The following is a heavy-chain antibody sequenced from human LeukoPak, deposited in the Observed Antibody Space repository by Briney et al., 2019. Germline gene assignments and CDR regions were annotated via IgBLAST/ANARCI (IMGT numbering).Heavy chain of an antibody. CDR2: IRYDGSNK. CDR1: GFTFSSYG. CDR3: AKDRSLPPIN. V-gene: IGHV3-30*02. J-gene: IGHJ4*02. Sequence: GGSLRLPCAASGFTFSSYGMHWVRQAPGKGLEWVAFIRYDGSNKYYADSVKGRFTISRDNSKNTLYLQMNSLRAEDTAVYYCAKDRSLPPINWGQGTLVTVSS.